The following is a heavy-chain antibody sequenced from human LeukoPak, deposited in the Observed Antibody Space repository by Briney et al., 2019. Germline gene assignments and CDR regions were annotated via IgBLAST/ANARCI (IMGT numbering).Heavy chain of an antibody. CDR1: GFTISSYW. CDR2: IKQDGGEK. Sequence: PGGSLRLSCAASGFTISSYWMSRVRQAPRKGLEWVANIKQDGGEKYYVDSVKGRFTISRDKAKNSLYLQMNSLRAEDTAVYYCAREASGYLGYWGQGTLVTVSS. D-gene: IGHD3-22*01. J-gene: IGHJ4*02. CDR3: AREASGYLGY. V-gene: IGHV3-7*01.